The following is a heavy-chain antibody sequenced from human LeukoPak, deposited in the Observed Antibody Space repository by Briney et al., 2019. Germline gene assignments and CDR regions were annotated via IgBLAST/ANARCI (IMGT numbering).Heavy chain of an antibody. D-gene: IGHD2-15*01. Sequence: SETLSLTCTVSGGSISSSNYYWGWIRQPPGKGLVYIGSIHYSGSTYYNPTLKSRVTISVDTSENQFSLKLNSVTAADTAVYYCARGSPYHSWGQGTLVTVSS. J-gene: IGHJ4*02. CDR1: GGSISSSNYY. V-gene: IGHV4-39*01. CDR2: IHYSGST. CDR3: ARGSPYHS.